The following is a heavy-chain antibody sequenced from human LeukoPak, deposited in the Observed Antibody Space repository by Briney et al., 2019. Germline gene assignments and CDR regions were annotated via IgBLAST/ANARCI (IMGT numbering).Heavy chain of an antibody. J-gene: IGHJ3*02. Sequence: GASVKVSCMASGYTFTSYDINWVRQATGQGLEWMGWMNPNSGNTGYAQKFQGRVTMTRNTSISTAYMELSSLRSEDTAVYYCARYLCSSTSCYRDAFDIWGQGTMVTVSS. CDR1: GYTFTSYD. D-gene: IGHD2-2*02. CDR2: MNPNSGNT. CDR3: ARYLCSSTSCYRDAFDI. V-gene: IGHV1-8*01.